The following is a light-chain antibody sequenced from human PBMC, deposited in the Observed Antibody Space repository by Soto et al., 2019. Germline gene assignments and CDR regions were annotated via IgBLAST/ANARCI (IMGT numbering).Light chain of an antibody. J-gene: IGKJ3*01. Sequence: EIVLTQSPGTLSLSPGERATLACRASQSVTSSYLAWYQQKPGQAPRLLIYGASNRATGIPDRFSGSGSGTDFTLTISSLEPEDFAVYYYQHHGSSPPFTFGPGTKVDIK. CDR1: QSVTSSY. CDR2: GAS. V-gene: IGKV3-20*01. CDR3: QHHGSSPPFT.